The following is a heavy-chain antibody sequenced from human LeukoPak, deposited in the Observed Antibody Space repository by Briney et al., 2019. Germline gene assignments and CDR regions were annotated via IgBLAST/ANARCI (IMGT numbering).Heavy chain of an antibody. CDR2: ISSSGSTI. CDR3: ARGYSGYDVIDY. D-gene: IGHD5-12*01. V-gene: IGHV3-48*03. Sequence: PGGSLRLSCAASGFTFSSYEMNWVRQAPGKGLEWVSYISSSGSTIYYADSVKGRFTISRDNAKNSLYLQMNSLRAEDTAVYYCARGYSGYDVIDYWGQGTLVTVSS. J-gene: IGHJ4*02. CDR1: GFTFSSYE.